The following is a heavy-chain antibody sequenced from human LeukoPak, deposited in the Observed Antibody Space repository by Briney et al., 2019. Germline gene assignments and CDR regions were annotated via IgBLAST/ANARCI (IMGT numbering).Heavy chain of an antibody. CDR3: ARAPRTGRYYYYGMDV. Sequence: SETLSLTCTVSGGSISSYYWSWIRQPPGKGLEWIGYIYYSGSTNYNPSLKSRVTISVDTSKNQFSLKLSSVTAADTAVYYCARAPRTGRYYYYGMDVWGQGTTVTVSS. CDR2: IYYSGST. V-gene: IGHV4-59*12. D-gene: IGHD3-10*01. CDR1: GGSISSYY. J-gene: IGHJ6*02.